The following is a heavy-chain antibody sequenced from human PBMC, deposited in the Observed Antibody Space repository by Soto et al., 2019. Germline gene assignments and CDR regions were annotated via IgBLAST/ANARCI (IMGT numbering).Heavy chain of an antibody. CDR3: VRSRSCAVPDCFAY. J-gene: IGHJ4*02. CDR1: GFMFSRYA. D-gene: IGHD3-10*01. V-gene: IGHV3-30*04. CDR2: ISKDGSVI. Sequence: VQLVEAGGGVVPPGRSLRLSCAASGFMFSRYAMHWVRQAPGKGLEWVAVISKDGSVIYYADSVKGRFTISRDKFKNMVYLQLNSLRDEDTAVFYGVRSRSCAVPDCFAYWGEGPLVTVAS.